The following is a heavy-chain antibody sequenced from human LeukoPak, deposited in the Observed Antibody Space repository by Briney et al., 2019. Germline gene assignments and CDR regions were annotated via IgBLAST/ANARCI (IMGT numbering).Heavy chain of an antibody. D-gene: IGHD3-10*01. J-gene: IGHJ4*02. Sequence: GGSLRLSCAASGFIFSSYPMSWVHQAPGKGLEWVSAISGTAENTYYADSVKGRFSISRDNSRNTVHLQMNSLRPEDTAVYYCANQRGGFWGQGTLVTVSS. CDR2: ISGTAENT. V-gene: IGHV3-23*01. CDR3: ANQRGGF. CDR1: GFIFSSYP.